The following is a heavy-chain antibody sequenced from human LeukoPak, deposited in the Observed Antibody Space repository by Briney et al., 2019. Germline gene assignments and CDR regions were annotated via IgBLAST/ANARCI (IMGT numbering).Heavy chain of an antibody. CDR2: ISAYNGNT. Sequence: ASVNVSCKASGYTFTSYGISWVRQAPGQGLEWMGWISAYNGNTNYAQKLQGRVTMTTDTSTSTAYMELRSLRSDDTAVYYCARVGAGRVDYYGMDVWGQGTTVTVSS. CDR3: ARVGAGRVDYYGMDV. CDR1: GYTFTSYG. V-gene: IGHV1-18*01. J-gene: IGHJ6*02. D-gene: IGHD3-16*01.